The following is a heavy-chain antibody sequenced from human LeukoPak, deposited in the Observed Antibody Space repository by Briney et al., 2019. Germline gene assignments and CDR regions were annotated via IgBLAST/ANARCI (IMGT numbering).Heavy chain of an antibody. Sequence: GGSLRLSCAASGFTFGSYGMHWVRQAPGKGLDWVAFIRYDGNNKYYADSVKGRFTISRDNAKNSLYLQMNSLRAEDTAVYYCASQTGTTIYWGQGTLVTVSS. CDR2: IRYDGNNK. J-gene: IGHJ4*02. D-gene: IGHD1-1*01. CDR3: ASQTGTTIY. CDR1: GFTFGSYG. V-gene: IGHV3-30*02.